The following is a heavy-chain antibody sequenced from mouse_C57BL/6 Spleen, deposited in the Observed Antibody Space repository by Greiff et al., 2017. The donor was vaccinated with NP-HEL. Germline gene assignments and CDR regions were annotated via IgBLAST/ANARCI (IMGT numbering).Heavy chain of an antibody. D-gene: IGHD2-4*01. CDR2: ISYDGSN. J-gene: IGHJ4*01. CDR1: GYSITSGYY. V-gene: IGHV3-6*01. Sequence: EVHLVESGPGLVKPSQSLSLTCSVTGYSITSGYYWNWIRQFPGNKLEWMGYISYDGSNNYNPSLKNRISITRDTSKNQFFLKLNSVTTEDTATYYCARGGDYEGYYAMDYWGQGTSVTVSS. CDR3: ARGGDYEGYYAMDY.